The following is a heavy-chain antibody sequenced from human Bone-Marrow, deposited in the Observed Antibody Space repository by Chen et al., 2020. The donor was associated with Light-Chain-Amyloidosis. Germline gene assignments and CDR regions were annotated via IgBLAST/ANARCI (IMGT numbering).Heavy chain of an antibody. V-gene: IGHV3-7*01. CDR3: ARELAIFGVVIHYYYYYGMDF. CDR2: IKQDGSEK. Sequence: EVQLVESGGGLVQPGGSLRLSCAASGSTFSSYWMSWVRQAPGKGLEWVANIKQDGSEKYYVDSVKGRFTISRDNAKNSLYLQMNSLRAEDTAVYYCARELAIFGVVIHYYYYYGMDFGGQGTTVTVSS. J-gene: IGHJ6*02. CDR1: GSTFSSYW. D-gene: IGHD3-3*01.